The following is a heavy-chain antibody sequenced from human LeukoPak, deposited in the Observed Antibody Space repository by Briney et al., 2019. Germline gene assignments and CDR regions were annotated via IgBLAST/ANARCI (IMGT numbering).Heavy chain of an antibody. CDR3: ARDQGWGGGSHNWFDP. CDR1: GYTFTAHF. Sequence: ASVRVSCKASGYTFTAHFIFWVRQAPGQGPEWMGWVNPNSGGTYYAQKFQGRVTMTRDTSISTAYMELSSLRPDDTAVYYCARDQGWGGGSHNWFDPWGQGTLVTVSS. J-gene: IGHJ5*02. CDR2: VNPNSGGT. V-gene: IGHV1-2*02. D-gene: IGHD4-23*01.